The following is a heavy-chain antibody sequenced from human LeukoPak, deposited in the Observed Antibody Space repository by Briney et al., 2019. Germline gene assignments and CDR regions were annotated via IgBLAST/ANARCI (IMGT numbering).Heavy chain of an antibody. D-gene: IGHD3-22*01. J-gene: IGHJ5*02. CDR3: ATHNYYDSSGYSVFDH. Sequence: GGSLRLSCAASGFTFSSYAMHWVRQAPGKGLEWVAVISYDGSNKHYADSVKGRFTISRDNSKKTLYLQMNSLKAEDTAVYYCATHNYYDSSGYSVFDHWGQGTLVTVSS. V-gene: IGHV3-30-3*01. CDR1: GFTFSSYA. CDR2: ISYDGSNK.